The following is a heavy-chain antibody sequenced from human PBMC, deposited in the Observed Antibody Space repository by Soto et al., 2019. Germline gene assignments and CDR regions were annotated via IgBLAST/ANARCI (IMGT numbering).Heavy chain of an antibody. D-gene: IGHD1-1*01. CDR1: GFPFSSIS. CDR3: ARDLNWAFDH. CDR2: ITGSGTTT. Sequence: GGSLRLSCAASGFPFSSISGNWVRQAPGKGLEWVSYITGSGTTTRYADSVKGRFTLSRDNAKNSLFLDMNSLTDEDTAVYYCARDLNWAFDHWGRGTLVTVSS. V-gene: IGHV3-48*02. J-gene: IGHJ5*02.